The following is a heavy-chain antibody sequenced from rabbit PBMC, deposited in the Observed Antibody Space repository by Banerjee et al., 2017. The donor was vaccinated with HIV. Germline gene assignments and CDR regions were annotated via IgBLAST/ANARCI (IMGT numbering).Heavy chain of an antibody. D-gene: IGHD6-1*01. CDR2: IYAGSSGSS. V-gene: IGHV1S40*01. Sequence: QSLEESGGDLVKPGASLTLTCTASGFSFSSSYYMCWVRQAPGKGLEWIACIYAGSSGSSYYASWAKGRFTISKTSSTTVDLKMTSLTAADTATYFCARGDSGYVDYGYGTGYYFNLWGPGTLVTVS. CDR3: ARGDSGYVDYGYGTGYYFNL. CDR1: GFSFSSSYY. J-gene: IGHJ4*01.